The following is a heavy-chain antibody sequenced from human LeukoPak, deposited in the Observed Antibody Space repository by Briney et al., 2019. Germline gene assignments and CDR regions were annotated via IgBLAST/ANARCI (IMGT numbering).Heavy chain of an antibody. V-gene: IGHV3-74*01. D-gene: IGHD3-22*01. Sequence: HPGGSLGLSCAASGFTFSSYWMHRVRQAPGKGLVWVSRINSDGSSTSYADSVKGRFTISRDNAKNTLYLQMNSLRAEDTAVYYCASYDSSGYFNYWGQGTLVTVSS. CDR1: GFTFSSYW. J-gene: IGHJ4*02. CDR2: INSDGSST. CDR3: ASYDSSGYFNY.